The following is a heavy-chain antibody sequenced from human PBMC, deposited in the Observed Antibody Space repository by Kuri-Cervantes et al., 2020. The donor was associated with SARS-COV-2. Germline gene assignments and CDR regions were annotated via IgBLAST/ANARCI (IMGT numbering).Heavy chain of an antibody. CDR1: GFTFSAYT. D-gene: IGHD7-27*01. CDR2: ITRSSVYI. CDR3: ARDLRMGKSLDY. J-gene: IGHJ4*02. V-gene: IGHV3-21*06. Sequence: ETLSLTCVASGFTFSAYTLNWVRQAPGKGLEWVSSITRSSVYISYADSLKGRFTISGDNARNSTYLQMNSLRAEDTAVYYCARDLRMGKSLDYWGQGTLVTVSS.